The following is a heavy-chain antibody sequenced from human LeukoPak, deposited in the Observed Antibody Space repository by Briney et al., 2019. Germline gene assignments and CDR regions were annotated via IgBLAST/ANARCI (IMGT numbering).Heavy chain of an antibody. V-gene: IGHV3-15*01. CDR2: IKSKDAGGTT. D-gene: IGHD1-1*01. CDR3: TADPPGGSPLFDY. Sequence: PGGSLRLSCAASGFTFSTYSMNWVRQAPGKGLESVGRIKSKDAGGTTDYAAPVQGRFSVSRDDSRNMLFLQMDSLKTEDTAVYYCTADPPGGSPLFDYWGQGTLVTVSS. CDR1: GFTFSTYS. J-gene: IGHJ4*02.